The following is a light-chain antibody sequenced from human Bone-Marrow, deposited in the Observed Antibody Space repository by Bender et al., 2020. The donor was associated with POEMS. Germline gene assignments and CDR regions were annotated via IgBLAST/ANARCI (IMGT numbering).Light chain of an antibody. Sequence: SYELTQPPSVSVSPGQTARITCSGDALPKKYAYWYQQKSGQAPVMVIYEDSERPSGIPQRFSGSSSGTVATLTISGAQVEDEGEDYYYSTDRSGTRGVFGGGTKVTVL. CDR3: YSTDRSGTRGV. V-gene: IGLV3-10*01. CDR1: ALPKKY. J-gene: IGLJ2*01. CDR2: EDS.